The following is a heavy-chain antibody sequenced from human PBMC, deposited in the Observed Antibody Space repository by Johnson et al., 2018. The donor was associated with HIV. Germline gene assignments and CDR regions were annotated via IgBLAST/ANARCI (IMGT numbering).Heavy chain of an antibody. CDR3: AKVRLQSITIFGVASDAFDI. V-gene: IGHV3-30-3*01. CDR2: ISYDGSNK. CDR1: GFTFSSFA. J-gene: IGHJ3*02. D-gene: IGHD3-3*01. Sequence: QVQLVESGGGLVQPGRSLRLSCAASGFTFSSFALHWVRQAPGKGLEWVALISYDGSNKYYADSVKGRFTISRDNSKNTLYLQMNSLRAEDTAVYYCAKVRLQSITIFGVASDAFDIWGQGTMVTVSS.